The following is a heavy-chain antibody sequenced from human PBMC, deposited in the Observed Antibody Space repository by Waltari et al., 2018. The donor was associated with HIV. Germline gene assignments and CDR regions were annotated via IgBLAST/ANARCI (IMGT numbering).Heavy chain of an antibody. D-gene: IGHD2-2*01. Sequence: QVRLQQWGAGLLKPSETLSLTCAVYGGPFSGYYWSWIRQPPGKGLEWIGEINHSGSTKYNPSLKSRVTISIDTSKSQFSLKLSSVTAADTAVYYCAVRSGTYRAYCDLWGRGTLVTVSS. V-gene: IGHV4-34*01. J-gene: IGHJ2*01. CDR1: GGPFSGYY. CDR3: AVRSGTYRAYCDL. CDR2: INHSGST.